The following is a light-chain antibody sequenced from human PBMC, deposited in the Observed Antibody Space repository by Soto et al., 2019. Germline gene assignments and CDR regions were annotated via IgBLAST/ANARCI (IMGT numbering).Light chain of an antibody. CDR3: KQRQYWPPIT. CDR1: QSISSY. V-gene: IGKV3-11*01. CDR2: GAS. J-gene: IGKJ5*01. Sequence: EIVMTQSAANLCVFPGERDTLXCRASQSISSYFGWYQQRPGKAPRRLICGASNRATGIQERLIGSGSGKDFTLNISSLEPEDFAIYYCKQRQYWPPITVGQGTRLEIK.